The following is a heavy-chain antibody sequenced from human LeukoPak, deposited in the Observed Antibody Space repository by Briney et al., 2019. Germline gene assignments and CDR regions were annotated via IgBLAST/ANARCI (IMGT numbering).Heavy chain of an antibody. CDR1: GITLSNYG. D-gene: IGHD3-10*01. CDR3: AKRGVVIRVFLVGFHKEAYYFDS. V-gene: IGHV3-23*01. CDR2: FSGSGGVT. Sequence: PGGSLRLSCAVSGITLSNYGMSWVRQAPGKGLEWVAGFSGSGGVTNYADSVQGRFTISRDNPKNTLYLQMNSLRAEDTAVYFCAKRGVVIRVFLVGFHKEAYYFDSWGQGALVTVSS. J-gene: IGHJ4*02.